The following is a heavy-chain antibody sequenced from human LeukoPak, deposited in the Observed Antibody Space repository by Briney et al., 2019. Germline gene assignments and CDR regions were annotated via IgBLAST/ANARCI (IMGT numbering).Heavy chain of an antibody. CDR2: IKQDGSEK. D-gene: IGHD1-26*01. J-gene: IGHJ4*02. V-gene: IGHV3-7*01. CDR1: GFNFSSYE. Sequence: SGGSLRLSCAASGFNFSSYEMNWVRQAPGKGLEWVANIKQDGSEKYYVDSVKGRFTISRDNAKNSLYLQMSSLRAEDTAVYYCARDSGSYSYWGQGTLVTVSS. CDR3: ARDSGSYSY.